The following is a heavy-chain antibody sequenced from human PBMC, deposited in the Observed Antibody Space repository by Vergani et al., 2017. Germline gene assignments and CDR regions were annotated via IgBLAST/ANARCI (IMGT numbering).Heavy chain of an antibody. CDR3: ARGHYDILTGYYVATFDY. V-gene: IGHV1-18*01. D-gene: IGHD3-9*01. CDR2: ISAYNGNT. CDR1: GYTFTSYG. Sequence: QVQLVQSGAEVKKPGASVKVSCKASGYTFTSYGISWVRQAPGQGLEWMGWISAYNGNTNYAQKLQGRVTMTTDTSTSTAYMELRSLRSDDKAVYYCARGHYDILTGYYVATFDYWGQGTLVTVSS. J-gene: IGHJ4*02.